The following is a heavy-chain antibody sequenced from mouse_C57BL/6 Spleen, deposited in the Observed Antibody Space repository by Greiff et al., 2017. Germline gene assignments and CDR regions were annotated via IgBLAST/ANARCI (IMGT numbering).Heavy chain of an antibody. CDR1: GYTFTSYW. CDR2: INPSSGYT. V-gene: IGHV1-7*01. CDR3: ARWGSYFDY. J-gene: IGHJ2*01. Sequence: VQLQQSGAELAKPGASVKLSCKASGYTFTSYWMHWVKQRPGQGLEWIGYINPSSGYTKYNQKFKDKATLTADKSSITAYMQLTSLTYEDSAVYYCARWGSYFDYWGQGTTLTVSS.